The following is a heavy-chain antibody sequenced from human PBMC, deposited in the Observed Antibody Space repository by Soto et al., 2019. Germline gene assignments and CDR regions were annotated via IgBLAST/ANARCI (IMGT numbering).Heavy chain of an antibody. D-gene: IGHD6-13*01. J-gene: IGHJ4*02. CDR2: IKQDGSEK. V-gene: IGHV3-7*01. CDR1: GFTFSSYW. CDR3: ARDGQLVINYFDY. Sequence: LRLSCAASGFTFSSYWMSWVRQAPGKGLEWMANIKQDGSEKYYVDSVKGRFTISRDNAKNSLYLQMNSLRAEDTAVYYCARDGQLVINYFDYWGQGTLVTVSS.